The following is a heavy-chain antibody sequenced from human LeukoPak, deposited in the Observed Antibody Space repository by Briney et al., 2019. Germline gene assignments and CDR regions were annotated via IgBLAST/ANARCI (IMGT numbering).Heavy chain of an antibody. J-gene: IGHJ4*02. CDR2: IYSGGST. D-gene: IGHD5-18*01. CDR1: GFTVSSNY. V-gene: IGHV3-53*01. CDR3: ARGELDTAMATYLDY. Sequence: GGPLRLSCAASGFTVSSNYMSWVRQAPGKGLEWVSVIYSGGSTYYADSVKGRFTTSRDNSKNTLYLQMNSLRAEDTAVYYCARGELDTAMATYLDYWGQGTLVTVSS.